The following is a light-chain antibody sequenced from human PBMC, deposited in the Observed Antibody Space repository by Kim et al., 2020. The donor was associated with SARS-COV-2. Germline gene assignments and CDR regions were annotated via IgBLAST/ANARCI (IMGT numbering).Light chain of an antibody. Sequence: SASVGDRVTSTCRASQSISNNLARYQQRRGKAPQLLIYAASSLKSGVPSRFSGTGSETEFALTISSLQPDDFATYYCQQYNGYSTFGQGTKVDIK. CDR3: QQYNGYST. J-gene: IGKJ1*01. V-gene: IGKV1-5*01. CDR2: AAS. CDR1: QSISNN.